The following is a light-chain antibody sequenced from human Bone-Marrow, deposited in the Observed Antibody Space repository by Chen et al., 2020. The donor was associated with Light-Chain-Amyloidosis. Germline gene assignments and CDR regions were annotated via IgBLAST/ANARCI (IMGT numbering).Light chain of an antibody. CDR2: DAS. Sequence: DIVMTQSPATLSLSPGERATLSCRASQSVKTDLAWYQQKPGQAPRLLIYDASNRATGIPARFSGSGSRTDLILTISSLEPGNFAVYYCQQSTNWPLTFGGGTKVEFK. CDR3: QQSTNWPLT. J-gene: IGKJ4*01. CDR1: QSVKTD. V-gene: IGKV3-11*01.